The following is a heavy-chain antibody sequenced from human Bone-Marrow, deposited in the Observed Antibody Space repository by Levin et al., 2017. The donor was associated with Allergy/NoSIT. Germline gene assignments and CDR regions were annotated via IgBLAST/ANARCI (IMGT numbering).Heavy chain of an antibody. CDR2: ISWSSSNI. J-gene: IGHJ4*02. D-gene: IGHD6-19*01. CDR1: GFTFDDFA. V-gene: IGHV3-9*01. Sequence: PGGSLRLSCAASGFTFDDFAMHWVRQSPGKGLEWVSGISWSSSNIGYGDSVKGRFTISRDNAKNSLFLQMTSLRPDDSAVYFCVKDRLSGVGLATSNIAVAGVFDSWGQGTLVTVSS. CDR3: VKDRLSGVGLATSNIAVAGVFDS.